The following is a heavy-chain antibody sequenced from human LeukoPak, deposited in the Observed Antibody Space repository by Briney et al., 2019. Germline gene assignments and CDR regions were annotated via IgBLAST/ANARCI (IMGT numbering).Heavy chain of an antibody. V-gene: IGHV1-69*13. J-gene: IGHJ3*02. CDR2: IIPIFGTA. CDR3: ARDPVLRLLEWPDAFDI. D-gene: IGHD3-3*01. CDR1: GGTFSSYA. Sequence: SVKVSCKASGGTFSSYAISWVRQAPGQGLEWMGGIIPIFGTANYAQKFQGRVTITADESTSTAYMELSSLRSEDTAVYYCARDPVLRLLEWPDAFDIWGQGTMVTVSS.